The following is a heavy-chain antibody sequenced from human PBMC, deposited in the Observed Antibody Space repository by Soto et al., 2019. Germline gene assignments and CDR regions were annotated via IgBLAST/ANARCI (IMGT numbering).Heavy chain of an antibody. CDR2: RYSSGSI. CDR3: ARGPGREGYNLQYFKH. CDR1: GGSLSPFH. J-gene: IGHJ1*01. V-gene: IGHV4-59*12. D-gene: IGHD5-12*01. Sequence: SETLSFTCTVSGGSLSPFHWGWIRHSPGTGLEWIEYRYSSGSINYNPSLNRRVTMSLDTSKNQFSLKLTSVTDADTAVYYCARGPGREGYNLQYFKHWGQGILVTVSS.